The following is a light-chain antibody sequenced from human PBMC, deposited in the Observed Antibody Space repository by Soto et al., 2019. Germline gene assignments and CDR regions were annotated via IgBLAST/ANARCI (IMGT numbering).Light chain of an antibody. J-gene: IGLJ1*01. CDR2: EVS. CDR1: SSAVGTYNY. V-gene: IGLV2-14*01. Sequence: QSALTQPASVSRSPGQSITISCTGTSSAVGTYNYVSWYQHHPSKVPKLMIYEVSNRPSGVFNRFSGSKSGNTAALTISGLQAEGEADYYCSSYTSSSTHNYVFGTGTKLTVL. CDR3: SSYTSSSTHNYV.